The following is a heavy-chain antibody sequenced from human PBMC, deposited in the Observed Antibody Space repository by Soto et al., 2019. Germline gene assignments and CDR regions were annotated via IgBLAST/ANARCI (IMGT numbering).Heavy chain of an antibody. Sequence: RGSLRLSYAASGFTFSIYAVHWVRQAPGKGLEWVAVISYYGSNKYYADSVKGRFTISRGNSKNTVYLQMNSLRFEDSAVYYCAREYSHGWFVP. J-gene: IGHJ5*02. D-gene: IGHD3-10*01. CDR3: AREYSHGWFVP. V-gene: IGHV3-30-3*01. CDR2: ISYYGSNK. CDR1: GFTFSIYA.